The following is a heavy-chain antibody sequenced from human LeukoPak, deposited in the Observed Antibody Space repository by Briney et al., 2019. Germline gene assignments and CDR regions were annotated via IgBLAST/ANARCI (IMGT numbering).Heavy chain of an antibody. CDR3: AKHSYGYLGYMDV. V-gene: IGHV3-23*01. CDR2: SSGSGGST. Sequence: GGSLRLSCAAPGFTVSTYDMSWVVPAPGQGREWGAASSGSGGSTFYAEPGKRRFTISRDNSKNTLYLQMNSLRAEDTAVYYCAKHSYGYLGYMDVWGKGTTVTISS. CDR1: GFTVSTYD. D-gene: IGHD5-18*01. J-gene: IGHJ6*03.